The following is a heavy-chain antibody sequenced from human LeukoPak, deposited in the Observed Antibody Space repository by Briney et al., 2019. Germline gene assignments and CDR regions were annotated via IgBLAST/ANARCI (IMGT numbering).Heavy chain of an antibody. D-gene: IGHD3-10*01. CDR2: INPDSGGT. V-gene: IGHV1-2*06. CDR3: AREIWGERRLDP. CDR1: GYIFTDYY. Sequence: VASVKVSCKTSGYIFTDYYIHWLRQAPGQGLEWLGRINPDSGGTTYAQNFQDRVTMTRDTSISTAYIDLSRLRSDDTAVYYCAREIWGERRLDPWGQGTLVIVSS. J-gene: IGHJ5*02.